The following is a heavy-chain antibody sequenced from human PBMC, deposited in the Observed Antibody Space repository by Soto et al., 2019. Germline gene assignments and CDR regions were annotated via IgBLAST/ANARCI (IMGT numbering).Heavy chain of an antibody. CDR3: AREGHDFRSGPMGGMDV. D-gene: IGHD3-3*01. CDR1: GYSVSSSDYY. V-gene: IGHV4-39*02. Sequence: SETLSLTCSVSGYSVSSSDYYWAWIRQPPGKGLEWIGSMLYSGLTYYNPSLKSRVTLSVDTSKNQFSLKLRSVTAADTAVYYCAREGHDFRSGPMGGMDVWGQGTTVTVSS. J-gene: IGHJ6*02. CDR2: MLYSGLT.